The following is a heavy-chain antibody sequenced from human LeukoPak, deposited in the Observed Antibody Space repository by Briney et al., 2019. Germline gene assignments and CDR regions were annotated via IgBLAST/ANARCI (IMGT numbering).Heavy chain of an antibody. CDR2: ISAYNGNT. J-gene: IGHJ4*02. D-gene: IGHD4-11*01. CDR3: ARGLQIGFLEY. CDR1: GYSFTSYG. V-gene: IGHV1-18*01. Sequence: AGESLKISCKGSGYSFTSYGVSWVRQAPGQGLEWMGWISAYNGNTNYAQKLQGRVTLTTDTSTSTAYMDLRSLTSDDTAVYYCARGLQIGFLEYWGQGTLVTVSS.